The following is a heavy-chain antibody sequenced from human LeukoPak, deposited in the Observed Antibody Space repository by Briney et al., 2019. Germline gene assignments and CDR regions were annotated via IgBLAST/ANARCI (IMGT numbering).Heavy chain of an antibody. CDR2: INHSGST. CDR3: ARAAFCSGDCYSRWFDP. J-gene: IGHJ5*02. D-gene: IGHD2-21*02. CDR1: GGSFSGYY. V-gene: IGHV4-34*01. Sequence: KSSETLSLTCAVYGGSFSGYYWSWIRQPPGKGLEWIGEINHSGSTNYNPSLKSRVTISVDTSKNQFSLKLSSVTAADTAVYYCARAAFCSGDCYSRWFDPWGQGTLVTVSS.